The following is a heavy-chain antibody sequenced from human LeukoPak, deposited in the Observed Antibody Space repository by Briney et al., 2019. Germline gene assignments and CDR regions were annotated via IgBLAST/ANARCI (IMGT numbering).Heavy chain of an antibody. CDR1: GGSISSGSYY. CDR2: IYHSGST. Sequence: SETLSLTCTVSGGSISSGSYYWNWIRQHPGMGLEWIWYIYHSGSTSYNPSLKSRVSIPVDTSKNQFSLRLSSVTAADTAVYYCARGPRDYGSGSYYNVLAFDYWGQGTLVTVSS. D-gene: IGHD3-10*01. CDR3: ARGPRDYGSGSYYNVLAFDY. V-gene: IGHV4-31*03. J-gene: IGHJ4*02.